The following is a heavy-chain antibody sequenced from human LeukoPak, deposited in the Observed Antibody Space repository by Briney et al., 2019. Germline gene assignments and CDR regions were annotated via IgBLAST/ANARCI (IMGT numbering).Heavy chain of an antibody. CDR1: GGTFSSYA. D-gene: IGHD1-26*01. Sequence: ASVKVSCKASGGTFSSYAISWVRQAPGQGLEWMGGIIPIFGTANYAQKFQGRVTITTDESTSTAYKELSSLRSEDTAVYYCAREGATTTLGGYFDYWGQGTLVTVSS. V-gene: IGHV1-69*05. J-gene: IGHJ4*02. CDR3: AREGATTTLGGYFDY. CDR2: IIPIFGTA.